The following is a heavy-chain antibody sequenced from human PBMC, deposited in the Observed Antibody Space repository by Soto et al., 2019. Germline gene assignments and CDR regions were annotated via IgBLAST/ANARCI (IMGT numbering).Heavy chain of an antibody. J-gene: IGHJ3*02. CDR1: GFTFSSYS. CDR2: ISSSSSTI. Sequence: GGSLRLSCAASGFTFSSYSMNWVRQAPGKGLEWVSYISSSSSTIYYADSVKGRFTISRDNAKNSLYLQMNSLRDEDTAVYYCAREINDFWSGNDAFDIWGQGTMVTVSS. D-gene: IGHD3-3*01. V-gene: IGHV3-48*02. CDR3: AREINDFWSGNDAFDI.